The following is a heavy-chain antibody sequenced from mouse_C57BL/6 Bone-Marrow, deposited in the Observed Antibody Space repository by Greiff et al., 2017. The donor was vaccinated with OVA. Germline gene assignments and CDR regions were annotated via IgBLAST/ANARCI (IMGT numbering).Heavy chain of an antibody. CDR3: AREEFLLLRYGFAY. D-gene: IGHD1-1*01. J-gene: IGHJ3*01. CDR1: GYTFTSYW. V-gene: IGHV1-50*01. Sequence: QVQLKQPGAELVKPGASVKLSCKASGYTFTSYWMQWVKQRPGQGLEWIGEIDPSDSYTNYNQKFKGKATLTVDTSSSTAYMQLSSLTSEDSAVYYCAREEFLLLRYGFAYWGQGTLVTVSA. CDR2: IDPSDSYT.